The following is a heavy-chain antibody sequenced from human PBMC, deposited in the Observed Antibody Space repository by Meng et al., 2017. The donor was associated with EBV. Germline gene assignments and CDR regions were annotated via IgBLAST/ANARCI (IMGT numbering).Heavy chain of an antibody. CDR3: AKDLSGRFDP. Sequence: QEHLVESGGGVGQPGRSLRLSCAASGFTFSNYGFHWVRQAPGKGPEWVAIIPSDASHNKYYADSVKGRFTISRDNSKNTLYLQMNSLRTEDTAVYYCAKDLSGRFDPWGQGTLVTVSS. J-gene: IGHJ5*02. V-gene: IGHV3-30*18. CDR2: IPSDASHNK. D-gene: IGHD1-14*01. CDR1: GFTFSNYG.